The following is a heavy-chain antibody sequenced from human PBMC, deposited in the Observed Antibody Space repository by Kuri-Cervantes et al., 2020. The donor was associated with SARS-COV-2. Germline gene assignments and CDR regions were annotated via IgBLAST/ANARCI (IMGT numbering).Heavy chain of an antibody. J-gene: IGHJ6*02. D-gene: IGHD3-22*01. CDR2: TRNKANSYTT. CDR1: GFTFSDHY. CDR3: ARGNYYDSSGYFYYYGMDV. Sequence: GGSLRPSCAASGFTFSDHYMDWVRQAPGKGLEWVGRTRNKANSYTTEYAASVKGRFTISRDDSKNSLYLQMNSLKTEDTAVYYCARGNYYDSSGYFYYYGMDVWGQGTTVTVSS. V-gene: IGHV3-72*01.